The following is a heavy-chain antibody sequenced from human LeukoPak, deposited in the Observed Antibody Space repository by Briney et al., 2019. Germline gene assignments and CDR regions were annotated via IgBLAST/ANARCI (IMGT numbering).Heavy chain of an antibody. CDR2: ISYDGSNK. CDR3: ARGGYYYSYGMDV. J-gene: IGHJ6*02. Sequence: GGSLRLSCADSGFTFRNYAMHWVRQAPGKGLEWVAVISYDGSNKYYADSVKGRFTISRDNAKNSLYLQMNSLRAEDTAVYYCARGGYYYSYGMDVWGQGTTVTVSS. CDR1: GFTFRNYA. V-gene: IGHV3-30*07.